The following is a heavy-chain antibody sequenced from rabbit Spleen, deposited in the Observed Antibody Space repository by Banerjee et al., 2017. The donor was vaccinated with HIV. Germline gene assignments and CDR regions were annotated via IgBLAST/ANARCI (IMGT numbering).Heavy chain of an antibody. Sequence: QSLEESGGDLVKPGASLTLTCKASGFDFTSTFYMCWVRQAPGKGLEWIGCIDTGSGDTAYATWAKGRFTISKTSSTTVTLQMTSLTAADTATYFCARDAATSFSSYGMDLWGQGTLVTVS. CDR2: IDTGSGDT. V-gene: IGHV1S40*01. CDR1: GFDFTSTFY. D-gene: IGHD8-1*01. J-gene: IGHJ6*01. CDR3: ARDAATSFSSYGMDL.